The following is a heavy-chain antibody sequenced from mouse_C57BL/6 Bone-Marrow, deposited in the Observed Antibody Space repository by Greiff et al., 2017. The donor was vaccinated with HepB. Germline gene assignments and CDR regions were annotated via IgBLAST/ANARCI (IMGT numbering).Heavy chain of an antibody. CDR3: ARVSGGYYG. J-gene: IGHJ1*03. D-gene: IGHD2-3*01. V-gene: IGHV1-9*01. CDR1: GYTFTGYW. CDR2: IYPYSGST. Sequence: QVQLQQPGAELVKPGASVKLSCKATGYTFTGYWIPWVKQRPGHGLEWIGEIYPYSGSTNYNQKFKGKATLTVDISSNTAYMQLSSLTPEDSALYYCARVSGGYYGWGTGTTLTVAS.